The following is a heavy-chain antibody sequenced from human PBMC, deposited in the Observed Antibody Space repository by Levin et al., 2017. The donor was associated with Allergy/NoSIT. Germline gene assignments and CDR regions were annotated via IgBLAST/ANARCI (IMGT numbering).Heavy chain of an antibody. CDR3: AGVVGSTAYFDY. J-gene: IGHJ4*02. Sequence: LSLTCVVSGLTFSSYGMRWVRQAPGKGLEWVAGISYDGKKINYADSVKGRFTISRDNSKNTAYLQMNSLRSEDTSVFYCAGVVGSTAYFDYWGQGTQVTVSS. D-gene: IGHD1-26*01. V-gene: IGHV3-30*03. CDR2: ISYDGKKI. CDR1: GLTFSSYG.